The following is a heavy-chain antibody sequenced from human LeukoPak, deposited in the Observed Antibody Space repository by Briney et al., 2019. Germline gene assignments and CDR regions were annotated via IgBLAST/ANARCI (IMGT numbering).Heavy chain of an antibody. CDR2: INSDGSST. J-gene: IGHJ3*02. Sequence: GGSLRLSCAASGFTFSSYALSWVRQAPGKGLVWVSRINSDGSSTSYADSVKGRFTISRDNSKNTLYLQMNSLRAEDTAVYYCARRLAAAGWALHAFDIWGQGTMVTVSS. V-gene: IGHV3-74*01. D-gene: IGHD6-13*01. CDR1: GFTFSSYA. CDR3: ARRLAAAGWALHAFDI.